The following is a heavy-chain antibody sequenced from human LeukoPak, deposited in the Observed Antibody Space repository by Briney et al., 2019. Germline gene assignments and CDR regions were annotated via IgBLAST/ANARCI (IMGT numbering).Heavy chain of an antibody. CDR1: GYTFTGYY. Sequence: GASVKVSCKPSGYTFTGYYMHWVRQAPGQGLEWMGWINPNSGGTNYAQKFQGRVTMTRDTSISTAYMELSRLRSDDTAVYYCARERYSSSWPRAEYFQHWGQGTLVTVSS. V-gene: IGHV1-2*02. J-gene: IGHJ1*01. D-gene: IGHD6-13*01. CDR3: ARERYSSSWPRAEYFQH. CDR2: INPNSGGT.